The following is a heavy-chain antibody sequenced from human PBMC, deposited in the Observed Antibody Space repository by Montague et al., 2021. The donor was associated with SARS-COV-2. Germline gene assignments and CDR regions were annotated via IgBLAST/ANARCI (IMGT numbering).Heavy chain of an antibody. D-gene: IGHD3-3*01. CDR2: IFQSGTT. CDR1: GYSISDGYY. J-gene: IGHJ6*02. V-gene: IGHV4-38-2*02. CDR3: AREHWENYYDFWSGTNLASDYPYYGMDV. Sequence: SETLSLTCTVSGYSISDGYYWVWIRQPPGKGLEWIGNIFQSGTTYYNPSLERRSTMSVDTSKNQFSLKLSSVTAADTAVYYCAREHWENYYDFWSGTNLASDYPYYGMDVWGQGTTVPVSS.